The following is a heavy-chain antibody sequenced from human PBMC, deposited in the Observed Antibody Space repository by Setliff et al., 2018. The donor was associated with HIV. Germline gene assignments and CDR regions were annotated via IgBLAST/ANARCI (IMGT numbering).Heavy chain of an antibody. J-gene: IGHJ3*02. V-gene: IGHV3-9*01. CDR2: ISWNSGRI. Sequence: LRLSCAASGFTFDDYAMHWVRQAPGKGLEWVSGISWNSGRIAYADSVKGRFTISRDNAKNSLYLQMNSLRAEDTALYYCVKDILGGSGAFDIWGQGTMVTVSS. CDR1: GFTFDDYA. D-gene: IGHD3-16*01. CDR3: VKDILGGSGAFDI.